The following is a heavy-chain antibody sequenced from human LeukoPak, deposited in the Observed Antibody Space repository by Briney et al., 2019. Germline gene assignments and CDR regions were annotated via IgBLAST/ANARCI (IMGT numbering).Heavy chain of an antibody. CDR2: IIPIFGTA. V-gene: IGHV1-69*05. CDR3: AREVIDGYNYGVDY. J-gene: IGHJ4*02. D-gene: IGHD5-24*01. Sequence: SVKVSCKASGGTFSSYAISWVRQAPGQGLEWMGGIIPIFGTASYAQKFQGRVTMTRDTSTSTVYMELSSLRSEDTAVYYCAREVIDGYNYGVDYWGQGTLVTVSS. CDR1: GGTFSSYA.